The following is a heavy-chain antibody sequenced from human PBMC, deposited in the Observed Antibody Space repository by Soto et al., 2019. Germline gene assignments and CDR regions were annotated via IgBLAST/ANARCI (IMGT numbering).Heavy chain of an antibody. V-gene: IGHV4-61*08. Sequence: PSQTLSLTCTVSGGSISSGGYYWSWNRQHPGKGLEWIGYIYYSGSTNYNPSLKSRVTISVDTSKNQFSLKLSSVTAADTAVYYCARSDIVATIDYWGQGTLVTVSS. D-gene: IGHD5-12*01. CDR3: ARSDIVATIDY. J-gene: IGHJ4*02. CDR2: IYYSGST. CDR1: GGSISSGGYY.